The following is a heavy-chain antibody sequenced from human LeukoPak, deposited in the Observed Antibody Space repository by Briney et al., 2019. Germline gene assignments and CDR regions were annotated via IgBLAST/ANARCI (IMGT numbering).Heavy chain of an antibody. Sequence: SETLSLTCAVYGGSFSGYYWSWIRQPPGKGLEWIGEINHSGSTNYNPSLKSRVTISVDTSRNQFSLKLSSVTAADTAVYYCARPVPSRLGWFDPWGQGTLVTVSS. J-gene: IGHJ5*02. CDR3: ARPVPSRLGWFDP. CDR1: GGSFSGYY. CDR2: INHSGST. D-gene: IGHD1-1*01. V-gene: IGHV4-34*01.